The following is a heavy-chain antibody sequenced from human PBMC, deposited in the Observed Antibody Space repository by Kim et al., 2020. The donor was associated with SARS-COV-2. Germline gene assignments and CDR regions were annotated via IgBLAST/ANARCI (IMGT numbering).Heavy chain of an antibody. CDR2: INHSGST. D-gene: IGHD3-3*01. V-gene: IGHV4-34*01. CDR3: ARGMTIFGMEPYYYYYMDV. CDR1: GGSFSGYY. J-gene: IGHJ6*03. Sequence: SETLSLTCAVYGGSFSGYYWSWIRQPPGKGLEWIGEINHSGSTNYNPSLKSRVTISVDTSKNQFSLKLSSVTAADTAVYYCARGMTIFGMEPYYYYYMDVWGKGTTVTVSS.